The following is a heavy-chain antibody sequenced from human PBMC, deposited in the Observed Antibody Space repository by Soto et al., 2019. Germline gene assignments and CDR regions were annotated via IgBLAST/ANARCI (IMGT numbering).Heavy chain of an antibody. CDR2: ISSSSSTI. J-gene: IGHJ5*02. CDR3: ARHPERIAEIGWFDP. CDR1: GFTFSSYS. Sequence: EVQLVESGGGLVQPGGSLRLSCAASGFTFSSYSMNWVRQAPGKGLEWVSYISSSSSTIYYADSVTGRFSISRDNAQNSLYLQMNSLRAEDTAVYYCARHPERIAEIGWFDPWGQGTLVTVSS. D-gene: IGHD6-13*01. V-gene: IGHV3-48*01.